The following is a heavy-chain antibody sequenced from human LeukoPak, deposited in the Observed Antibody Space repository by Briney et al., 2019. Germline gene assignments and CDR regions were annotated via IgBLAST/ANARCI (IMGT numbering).Heavy chain of an antibody. CDR1: GGPISSSSYY. V-gene: IGHV4-39*01. CDR2: IYYSGST. CDR3: DYSSGWYGIMGDY. D-gene: IGHD6-19*01. J-gene: IGHJ4*02. Sequence: SETLSLTCTVSGGPISSSSYYSGWIRQPPGKGLEWIGSIYYSGSTYYNPSLKSRVTISVDTSKNQSSLKLSSVTAADTAVYYCDYSSGWYGIMGDYWGQGTLVTVSS.